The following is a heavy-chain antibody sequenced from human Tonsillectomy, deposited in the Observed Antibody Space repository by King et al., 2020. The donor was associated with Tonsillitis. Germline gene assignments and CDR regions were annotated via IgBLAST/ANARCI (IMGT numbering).Heavy chain of an antibody. V-gene: IGHV3-21*01. D-gene: IGHD3-10*01. CDR3: ARINYYTSGLQRYFYMDV. J-gene: IGHJ6*03. CDR1: EFTFTSYT. CDR2: ITSTSSDI. Sequence: VQLVESGGGPVKPGGSLRLSCAASEFTFTSYTMTWVRRAPGEGLEWVSSITSTSSDIYYADSVKGRFTISRDNAKNSLHLQMTSLRAEDTAVYYCARINYYTSGLQRYFYMDVWGKGTTVTVSS.